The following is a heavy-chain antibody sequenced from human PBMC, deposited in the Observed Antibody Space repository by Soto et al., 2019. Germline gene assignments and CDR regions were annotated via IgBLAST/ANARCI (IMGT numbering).Heavy chain of an antibody. Sequence: SETLSLTCTVSGGSISSYYWSWIRQPPGKGLEWIGYIYYSGSTNYYPSLKSRVTISVDTSKNQFSLKLSSVTAADTAVYYCARLRGYYQAFDYWGQGTLVTVSS. CDR1: GGSISSYY. V-gene: IGHV4-59*08. CDR3: ARLRGYYQAFDY. CDR2: IYYSGST. J-gene: IGHJ4*02. D-gene: IGHD3-22*01.